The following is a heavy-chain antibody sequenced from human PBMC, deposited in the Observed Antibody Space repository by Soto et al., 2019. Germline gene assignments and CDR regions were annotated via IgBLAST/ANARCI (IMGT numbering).Heavy chain of an antibody. D-gene: IGHD2-15*01. CDR3: ARVDQHSWWAFDD. Sequence: QGHLQQSGAEVKRPGASVKVSCKTSGYSFKDYSISWVRQAPGQGLEWMGWISTYNGNTNSAQRFQDRITLTTDTSTRTAYMELTNLRFDDTALYFCARVDQHSWWAFDDWGQGTLVTVSS. V-gene: IGHV1-18*04. CDR1: GYSFKDYS. J-gene: IGHJ4*02. CDR2: ISTYNGNT.